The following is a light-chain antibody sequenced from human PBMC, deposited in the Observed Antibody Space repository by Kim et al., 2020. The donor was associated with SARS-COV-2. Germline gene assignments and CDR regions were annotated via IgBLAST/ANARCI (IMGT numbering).Light chain of an antibody. J-gene: IGLJ2*01. CDR1: KLGDKF. CDR2: QDT. CDR3: QAWATDSVT. V-gene: IGLV3-1*01. Sequence: SVSPGQTASITCSGDKLGDKFASWYQQKPGQSPVLVIYQDTRRPSEIPERFSGSNSGATATLTISGAQAMDEADYYCQAWATDSVTFGGGTQLTVL.